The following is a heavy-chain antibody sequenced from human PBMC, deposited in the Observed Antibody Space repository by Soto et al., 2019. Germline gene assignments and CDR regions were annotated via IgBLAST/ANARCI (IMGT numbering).Heavy chain of an antibody. V-gene: IGHV1-2*02. J-gene: IGHJ5*02. CDR2: INPNSGGT. CDR3: ARDAAVAGTEENQNWFDP. D-gene: IGHD6-19*01. Sequence: ASVKVSCKASGYTFTGYYMHWVRQAPGQGLEWMGWINPNSGGTNYAQKFQGRVTMTRDTSISTAYMELSRLRSGDTAVYYCARDAAVAGTEENQNWFDPWGQGTLVTVSS. CDR1: GYTFTGYY.